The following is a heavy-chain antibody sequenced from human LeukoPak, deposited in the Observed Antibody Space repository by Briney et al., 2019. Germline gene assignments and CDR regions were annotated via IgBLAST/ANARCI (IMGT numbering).Heavy chain of an antibody. Sequence: SETLSLTCTVSGGSISSYYWSWIRQPPGKGLEWIGYIYYSGSTNYNPSLKSRVTISVDTSKNQFSLKLSSVTAADTAVYYCARRRVVPDAFDIWGQGTMVTVSS. D-gene: IGHD2-21*01. J-gene: IGHJ3*02. CDR2: IYYSGST. V-gene: IGHV4-59*01. CDR1: GGSISSYY. CDR3: ARRRVVPDAFDI.